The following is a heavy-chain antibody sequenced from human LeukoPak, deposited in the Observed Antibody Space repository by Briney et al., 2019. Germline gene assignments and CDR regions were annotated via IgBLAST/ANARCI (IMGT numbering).Heavy chain of an antibody. J-gene: IGHJ4*02. Sequence: GGSLRLSCAPSGFTFSNYAMRWVRQAPGKGLEWVSAISGGGDSTYYADSVKGRFTVSRDNSKNTLYLQINSLTDDGTAVYYCAKGGGTNSGPILDYWGQGTLVTVSS. D-gene: IGHD6-19*01. V-gene: IGHV3-23*01. CDR1: GFTFSNYA. CDR3: AKGGGTNSGPILDY. CDR2: ISGGGDST.